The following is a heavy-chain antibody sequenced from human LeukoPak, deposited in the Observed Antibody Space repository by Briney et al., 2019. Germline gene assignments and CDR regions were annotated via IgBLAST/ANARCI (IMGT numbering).Heavy chain of an antibody. J-gene: IGHJ5*02. CDR3: ARDNSVEDTAWWFDP. CDR2: INPSGGST. CDR1: GYTFTKYY. D-gene: IGHD4-23*01. V-gene: IGHV1-46*01. Sequence: SVTVSFMATGYTFTKYYMHWVRQAPSQGLEGMGLINPSGGSTSYAQKFQGRVTMTRDMSTSTDYMELSSLRSEDTAVYYCARDNSVEDTAWWFDPWGQGTLVTVSS.